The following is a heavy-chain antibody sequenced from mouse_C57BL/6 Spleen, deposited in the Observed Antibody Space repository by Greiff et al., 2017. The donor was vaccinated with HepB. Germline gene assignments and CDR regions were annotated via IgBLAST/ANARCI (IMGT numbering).Heavy chain of an antibody. V-gene: IGHV5-17*01. CDR2: ISSGSSTI. D-gene: IGHD4-1*01. J-gene: IGHJ2*01. CDR3: AREGWLGRRFDY. Sequence: EVKVEESGGGLVKPGGSLKLSCAASGFTFSDYGMHWVRQAPEKGLEWVAYISSGSSTIYYADTVKGRFTISRDNAKNTLFLQMTSLRSEDTAMYYCAREGWLGRRFDYWGQGTTLTVSS. CDR1: GFTFSDYG.